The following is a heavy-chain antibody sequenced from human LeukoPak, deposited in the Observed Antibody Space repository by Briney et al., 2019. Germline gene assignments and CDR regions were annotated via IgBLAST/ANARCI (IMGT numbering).Heavy chain of an antibody. CDR3: ARAAAPGITGWFDP. CDR1: GGSIRNYY. D-gene: IGHD6-13*01. CDR2: IYYSGGT. V-gene: IGHV4-59*01. Sequence: PSETLSLTCTVSGGSIRNYYWNWIRQSPGKGLEWIGYIYYSGGTKYNPSLKSRVTISVDTSKNQFSLNLRSVTAADMAIYHCARAAAPGITGWFDPWGQGTLVTVSS. J-gene: IGHJ5*02.